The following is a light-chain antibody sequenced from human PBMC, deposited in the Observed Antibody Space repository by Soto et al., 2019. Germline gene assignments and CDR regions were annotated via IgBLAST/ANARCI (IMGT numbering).Light chain of an antibody. CDR2: AAS. Sequence: AIRMTQSPSSLSASTGDRVTITCRANQGISSYLAWYQQKPGKAPKLLIYAASTLQSGVPSRFSGSGSGTDFTLTISCPQSEDFSTYYCQQYYSYPYTFGQGTKLEIK. V-gene: IGKV1-8*01. CDR3: QQYYSYPYT. CDR1: QGISSY. J-gene: IGKJ2*01.